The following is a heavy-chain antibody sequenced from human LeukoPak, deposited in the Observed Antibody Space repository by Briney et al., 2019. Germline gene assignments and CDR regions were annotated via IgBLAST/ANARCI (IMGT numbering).Heavy chain of an antibody. D-gene: IGHD3-10*01. J-gene: IGHJ3*02. CDR2: LSGDGGST. CDR1: GFTFDDYA. CDR3: AKDISDYYGSGSYYLNAFDI. Sequence: HPGGSLRLSCAASGFTFDDYAMHWVRQAPGKGLEWVSLLSGDGGSTYYADSVKGRFTISRDNTKNSLYLQMNSLRTEDTALYYCAKDISDYYGSGSYYLNAFDIWGQGTMVTVSS. V-gene: IGHV3-43*02.